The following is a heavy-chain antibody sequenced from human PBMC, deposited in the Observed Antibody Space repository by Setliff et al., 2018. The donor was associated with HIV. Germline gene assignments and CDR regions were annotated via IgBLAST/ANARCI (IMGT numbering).Heavy chain of an antibody. Sequence: GGSLRLSCAASGFTFSSYAMNWVRQAPGRGLEWVSYISGTGSTKYSADSVKGRFTISRDNANNSLNLQMNSLRAQDTAIYYCARQRPGITVFGAATDAFDVWGLGTAVTVSS. CDR1: GFTFSSYA. CDR2: ISGTGSTK. V-gene: IGHV3-48*03. D-gene: IGHD3-3*01. J-gene: IGHJ3*01. CDR3: ARQRPGITVFGAATDAFDV.